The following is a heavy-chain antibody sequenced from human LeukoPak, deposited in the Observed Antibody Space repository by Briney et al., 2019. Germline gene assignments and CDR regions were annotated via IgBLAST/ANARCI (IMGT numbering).Heavy chain of an antibody. CDR3: ARGYSSGWYFLGY. CDR2: IDPGGGST. D-gene: IGHD6-19*01. CDR1: GYTFTSYY. Sequence: GASVKVSCKASGYTFTSYYMHWVRQGPGQGLEWMGVIDPGGGSTTYAQNFHNRVTMTSDTSTSTVYMDLSSLISDDTAVYYCARGYSSGWYFLGYWGQGTQVTVSS. J-gene: IGHJ4*02. V-gene: IGHV1-46*01.